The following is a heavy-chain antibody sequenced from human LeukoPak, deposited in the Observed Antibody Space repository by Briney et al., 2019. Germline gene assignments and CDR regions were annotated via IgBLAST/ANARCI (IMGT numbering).Heavy chain of an antibody. D-gene: IGHD3-10*01. V-gene: IGHV3-23*01. Sequence: GGSLRPSCAASGFTFSSYSMTWVRQAPGKGLEWVSTITGSGGSAYYPDSVEGRFTVSRDNSKNRLYLQMNSLRAEDTAVYYCAKENYDSGSYAHWGQGTLVSVSS. J-gene: IGHJ4*02. CDR1: GFTFSSYS. CDR2: ITGSGGSA. CDR3: AKENYDSGSYAH.